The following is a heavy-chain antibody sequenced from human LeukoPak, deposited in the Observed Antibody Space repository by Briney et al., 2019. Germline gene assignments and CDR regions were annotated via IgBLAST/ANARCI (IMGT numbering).Heavy chain of an antibody. CDR3: ARDRILTGSDAFDI. CDR2: ISTYNGNT. J-gene: IGHJ3*02. Sequence: ASVKVSCKASGYTFTSYGISWVRQAPGQGLEWMGWISTYNGNTNYAQKLQGRVTMTTDTSTSTAYMELRSLRSDDTAVYYCARDRILTGSDAFDIWGQGTMVTVSS. V-gene: IGHV1-18*01. CDR1: GYTFTSYG. D-gene: IGHD3-9*01.